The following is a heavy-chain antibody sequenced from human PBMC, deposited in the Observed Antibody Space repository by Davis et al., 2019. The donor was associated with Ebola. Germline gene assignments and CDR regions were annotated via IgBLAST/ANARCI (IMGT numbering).Heavy chain of an antibody. CDR2: IDPSDSYT. CDR1: GYSFTSYW. CDR3: ARHFVGKLFGMDV. Sequence: GESLKISCKGSGYSFTSYWISWVRQMPGKGLEWMGRIDPSDSYTDYSPSFQGHVSIPADKSINTAYLQWSSLKASDTAMYFCARHFVGKLFGMDVWGQGTTVTVSS. V-gene: IGHV5-10-1*01. D-gene: IGHD3-3*02. J-gene: IGHJ6*02.